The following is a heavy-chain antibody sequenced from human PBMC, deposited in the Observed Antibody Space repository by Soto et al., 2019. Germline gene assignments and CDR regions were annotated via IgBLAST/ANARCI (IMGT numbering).Heavy chain of an antibody. CDR3: AKNGQPPYYYYGMDV. J-gene: IGHJ6*02. Sequence: QGQLVQSGPEVKKPGASGKVSCKASGYTFSRYGISWVRQAPGQGLEWMGWVSGYNGDTKYAQKVQGRVTMTIDTSTYTAYMELRSLTSDDTAIYYCAKNGQPPYYYYGMDVWGQGTTVTVSS. V-gene: IGHV1-18*01. CDR2: VSGYNGDT. D-gene: IGHD2-8*01. CDR1: GYTFSRYG.